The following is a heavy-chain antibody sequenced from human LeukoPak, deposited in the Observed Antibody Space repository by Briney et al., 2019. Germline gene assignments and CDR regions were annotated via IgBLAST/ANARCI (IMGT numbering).Heavy chain of an antibody. CDR2: ISGSGGST. D-gene: IGHD4-11*01. J-gene: IGHJ4*02. CDR1: GFTFSSYA. Sequence: GGSLRLSCAASGFTFSSYAMSWVRQAPGKGLEWVSAISGSGGSTYYADSVKGRFTISRDNSENTLYLQMNSLRAEDTAVYYCAKSPAAITTVTTYFDYWGQGTLVTVSS. CDR3: AKSPAAITTVTTYFDY. V-gene: IGHV3-23*01.